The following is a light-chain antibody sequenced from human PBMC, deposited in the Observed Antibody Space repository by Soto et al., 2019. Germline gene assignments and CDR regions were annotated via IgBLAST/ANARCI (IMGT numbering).Light chain of an antibody. Sequence: EIVMTQSPATLSVSPGEIATLSCRASQSINSKLAWYQQKPGQAPRLLIYGASIRATGIPARFRGSGSGTEFTLTISSLQSEDLAVYYCQEYNHWHPITFGGGTKVEIK. CDR1: QSINSK. V-gene: IGKV3-15*01. CDR2: GAS. J-gene: IGKJ4*01. CDR3: QEYNHWHPIT.